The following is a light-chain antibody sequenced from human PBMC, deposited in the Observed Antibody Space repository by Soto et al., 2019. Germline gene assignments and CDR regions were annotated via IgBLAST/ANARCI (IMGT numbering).Light chain of an antibody. CDR1: SSDVGGYNY. CDR3: SSYAGSSNV. Sequence: QSVLTQPPSASGSPGQSVAISCTRTSSDVGGYNYVSWYQQHPGKAPKLMIYEVNKRPSGVPDRFSGSKSGNTASLTVSGLQAEDEADYYCSSYAGSSNVFGTGTKSPS. J-gene: IGLJ1*01. V-gene: IGLV2-8*01. CDR2: EVN.